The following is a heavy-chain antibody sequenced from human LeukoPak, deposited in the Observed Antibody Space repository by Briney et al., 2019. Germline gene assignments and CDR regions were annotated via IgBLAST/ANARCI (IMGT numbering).Heavy chain of an antibody. D-gene: IGHD5-24*01. V-gene: IGHV5-51*01. J-gene: IGHJ6*02. CDR2: IYPGDSDT. CDR3: ARRQLGDWNYYYGMDV. CDR1: GYSFITYW. Sequence: GESLKISCKGSGYSFITYWVGWVRQMPGKGLEWMGIIYPGDSDTRYSPSFQGQVTISADKSISTAYLQWSSLKASDTAMYYCARRQLGDWNYYYGMDVWGQGTTVTVSS.